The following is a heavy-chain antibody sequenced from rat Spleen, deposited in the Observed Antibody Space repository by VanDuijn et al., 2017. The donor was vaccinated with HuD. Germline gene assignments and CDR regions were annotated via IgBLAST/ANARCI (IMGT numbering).Heavy chain of an antibody. J-gene: IGHJ1*01. V-gene: IGHV5-43*01. CDR3: ARETGSSRYFDF. CDR1: GFTFSSYV. D-gene: IGHD5-1*01. CDR2: INTDSTNT. Sequence: EVQLVESGGGLVQPGSSLKVSCVASGFTFSSYVMHWFRQAPENGIEWLAYINTDSTNTHYAETVKGRFTISRDNAKNTVGMQLSSLRSDDTAMYFCARETGSSRYFDFWGPGTMVTVSS.